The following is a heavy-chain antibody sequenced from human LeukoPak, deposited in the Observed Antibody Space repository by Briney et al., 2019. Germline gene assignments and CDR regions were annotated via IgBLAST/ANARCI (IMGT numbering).Heavy chain of an antibody. Sequence: PGGSLRLSCAASGFTFSSHALNWVRQAPGKGLECVSGISGSGDSTYYADSVKGRFTISRDNSKNTLYLQMNSLRADDTAVYYCAKSGRASINRLFRGGGTSRPYYFDYWGQGTLVTVSS. J-gene: IGHJ4*02. CDR1: GFTFSSHA. D-gene: IGHD2-15*01. CDR2: ISGSGDST. CDR3: AKSGRASINRLFRGGGTSRPYYFDY. V-gene: IGHV3-23*01.